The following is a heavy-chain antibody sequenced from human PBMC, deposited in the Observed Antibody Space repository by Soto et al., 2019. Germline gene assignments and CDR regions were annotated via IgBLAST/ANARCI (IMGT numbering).Heavy chain of an antibody. CDR2: IYPDDSET. V-gene: IGHV5-51*01. CDR3: ARHDTISGVISGMDV. Sequence: PGESLKISCEASGYNFNNYWIGWVRQMPGKGLEWMGIIYPDDSETRYSPSFQGQVTISADKSISTAYLEWRSLKASDTAMYYCARHDTISGVISGMDVWGQGTTVTVS. J-gene: IGHJ6*02. D-gene: IGHD3-3*01. CDR1: GYNFNNYW.